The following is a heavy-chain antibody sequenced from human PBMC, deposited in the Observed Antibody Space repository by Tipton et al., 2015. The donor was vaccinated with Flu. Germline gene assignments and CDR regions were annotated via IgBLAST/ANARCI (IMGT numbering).Heavy chain of an antibody. Sequence: TLSLTCTVSGGSISSYYWSWIRQPAGKGLEWIGRIYTSGSTNYNPSLRSRVTMSVDTSKNQFSLKLSSVTAADTAVYYCARGDYSLEDCGGCGLNSMYYFDCWGQGTLVTVSS. CDR2: IYTSGST. CDR3: ARGDYSLEDCGGCGLNSMYYFDC. V-gene: IGHV4-4*07. D-gene: IGHD4-23*01. CDR1: GGSISSYY. J-gene: IGHJ4*02.